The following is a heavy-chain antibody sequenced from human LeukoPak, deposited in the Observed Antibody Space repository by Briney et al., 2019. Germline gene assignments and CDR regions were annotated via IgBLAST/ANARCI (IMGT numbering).Heavy chain of an antibody. J-gene: IGHJ4*02. CDR3: ARESTVTTFDY. D-gene: IGHD4-17*01. Sequence: GRSLRLSCAVSGFTFSSYGMHWVRQAPGKGLEWVAFISYEGSNKKYADSVKGRFTISRDNAKNSLYLQMNSLRAEDTAVYYCARESTVTTFDYWGQGTLVTVSS. V-gene: IGHV3-30*03. CDR1: GFTFSSYG. CDR2: ISYEGSNK.